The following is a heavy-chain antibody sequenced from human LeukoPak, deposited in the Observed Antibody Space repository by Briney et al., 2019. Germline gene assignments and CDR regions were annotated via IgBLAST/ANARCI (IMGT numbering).Heavy chain of an antibody. D-gene: IGHD5-12*01. J-gene: IGHJ4*02. CDR1: GFTFSDYY. Sequence: PGGSLRLSCAASGFTFSDYYMSWIRQAPGKGLEWVSHISSSSNYTNYADSVKGRFTISRDNAKNSLYLQMNSLRAEDTAVYYCARGGYSGYDWVDYWGQGTLVTVSS. CDR3: ARGGYSGYDWVDY. CDR2: ISSSSNYT. V-gene: IGHV3-11*05.